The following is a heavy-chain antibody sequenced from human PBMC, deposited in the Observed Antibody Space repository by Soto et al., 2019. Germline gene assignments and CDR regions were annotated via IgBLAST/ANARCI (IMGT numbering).Heavy chain of an antibody. V-gene: IGHV3-30*18. CDR1: GFTFSSYG. Sequence: GGSLRLSCAASGFTFSSYGMHWVRQAPGKGLEWVAVISYDGSNKYYADSVKGRFTISRDNSKNTLYLQMNSLRAEDTAVYYCAKDLAARGDYYYYGMDVWGQGTTVTVSS. CDR3: AKDLAARGDYYYYGMDV. J-gene: IGHJ6*02. CDR2: ISYDGSNK. D-gene: IGHD6-6*01.